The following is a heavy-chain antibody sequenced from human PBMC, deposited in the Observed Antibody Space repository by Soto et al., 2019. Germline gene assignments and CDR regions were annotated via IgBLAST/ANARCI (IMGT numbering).Heavy chain of an antibody. D-gene: IGHD1-1*01. CDR2: ISAYNGNT. Sequence: GASVKVSCKASGYTFSNYGISWVRQAPGQGLEWMGWISAYNGNTDYAQKFQDRVTMTTDTSTSTTYMELRSLTSDDTAVYYCARHRCVNVFPTRRSSDL. CDR1: GYTFSNYG. J-gene: IGHJ2*01. V-gene: IGHV1-18*01. CDR3: ARHRCVNVFPTRRSSDL.